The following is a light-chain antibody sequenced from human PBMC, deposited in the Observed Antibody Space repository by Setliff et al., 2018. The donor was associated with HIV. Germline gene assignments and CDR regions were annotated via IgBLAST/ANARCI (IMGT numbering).Light chain of an antibody. CDR3: AAWDVSVSGVL. V-gene: IGLV1-47*01. J-gene: IGLJ2*01. CDR1: SSNIGSHP. CDR2: RDN. Sequence: QSVLTQSPSASGTPGQRVTISCSGGSSNIGSHPVYWYQQFPGTAPKLLICRDNQRPSGVPDRFSGSKSGTSASLAISGLRSEDEADYYCAAWDVSVSGVLFGGGTKVTVL.